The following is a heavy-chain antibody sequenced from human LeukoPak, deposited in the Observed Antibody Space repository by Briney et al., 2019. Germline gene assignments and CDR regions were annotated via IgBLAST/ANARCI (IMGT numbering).Heavy chain of an antibody. Sequence: SETLSLTCTVSGGSISSYYWSWIRQPPGKGLEWIGYIYYSGSTNYNPSLKSRVTISVDTSKNQFSLKLSSVTAADTAVYYCARQTLYNGYDMYYYYYGMDVWGQGTTVTVSS. CDR3: ARQTLYNGYDMYYYYYGMDV. V-gene: IGHV4-59*08. J-gene: IGHJ6*02. CDR1: GGSISSYY. CDR2: IYYSGST. D-gene: IGHD5-12*01.